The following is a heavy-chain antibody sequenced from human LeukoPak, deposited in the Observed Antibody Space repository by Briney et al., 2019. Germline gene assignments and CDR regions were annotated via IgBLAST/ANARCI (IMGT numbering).Heavy chain of an antibody. CDR1: GGTFSSYA. Sequence: GASVKVSCKASGGTFSSYAISWVRQAPGQGLEWMGGIIPIFGTANYAQKLQGRVTMTTDTSTSTAYMELRSLRSDDTAVYYCARDKDCSGGSCYSNWFDPWGQGTLVTVSS. V-gene: IGHV1-69*05. D-gene: IGHD2-15*01. CDR3: ARDKDCSGGSCYSNWFDP. J-gene: IGHJ5*02. CDR2: IIPIFGTA.